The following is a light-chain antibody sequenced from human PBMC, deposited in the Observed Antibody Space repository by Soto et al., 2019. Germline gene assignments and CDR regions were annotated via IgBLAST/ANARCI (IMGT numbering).Light chain of an antibody. J-gene: IGLJ1*01. CDR2: EVS. V-gene: IGLV2-8*01. CDR1: SSDVGGYNF. CDR3: SSYAGSNIYV. Sequence: QSALAQPPSASGSPGQSVTTSCTGTSSDVGGYNFVSWYQQHPGKAPKLMIYEVSKRPSGVPDRFSGSKSGNTASLTVSGLQAEDEADYYCSSYAGSNIYVFGTGTKVTV.